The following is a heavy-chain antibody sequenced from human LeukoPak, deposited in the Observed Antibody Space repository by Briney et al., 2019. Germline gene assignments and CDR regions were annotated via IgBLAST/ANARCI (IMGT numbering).Heavy chain of an antibody. Sequence: PSETLSLTCTVSGGSISSYYWSWIRQPPGKGLEWIGYIYYSGSTNYNPSLKSRVTMSVDTSKNQFSLKLSSVTAADTAVYYCARDRGYSYGWDAFDIWGQGTMVTVSS. V-gene: IGHV4-59*12. D-gene: IGHD5-18*01. CDR3: ARDRGYSYGWDAFDI. J-gene: IGHJ3*02. CDR1: GGSISSYY. CDR2: IYYSGST.